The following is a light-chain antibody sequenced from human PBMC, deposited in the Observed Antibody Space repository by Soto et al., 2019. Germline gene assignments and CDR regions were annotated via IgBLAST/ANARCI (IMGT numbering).Light chain of an antibody. V-gene: IGKV1-12*01. CDR2: AAS. CDR3: QQGASFPRT. J-gene: IGKJ4*01. Sequence: DIQMTQSPSSVSASVGDRVTITCRASQAVSTWLAWYQQKPGGAPKLLIYAASTLQSGVPSRFSGSGSGTDFTLTIRSLQPEDFATYYCQQGASFPRTFGGGTKVDI. CDR1: QAVSTW.